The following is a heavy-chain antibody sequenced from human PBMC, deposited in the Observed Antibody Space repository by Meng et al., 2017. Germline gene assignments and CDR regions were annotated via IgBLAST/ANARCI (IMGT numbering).Heavy chain of an antibody. D-gene: IGHD2-15*01. CDR2: IYYSGST. CDR1: GGSISSSSYY. J-gene: IGHJ4*02. Sequence: SETLSLTCTVSGGSISSSSYYWGWIRQPPGKGLEWIGSIYYSGSTYYNPSLKSRVTISADTSKNQVSLKLSSVTAADTAVYYCAREGYCSLGTCYRGEIDYWGQGTLVTVSS. CDR3: AREGYCSLGTCYRGEIDY. V-gene: IGHV4-39*07.